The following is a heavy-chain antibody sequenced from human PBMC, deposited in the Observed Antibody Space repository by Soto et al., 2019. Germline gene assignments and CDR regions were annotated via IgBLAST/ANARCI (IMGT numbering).Heavy chain of an antibody. V-gene: IGHV4-39*07. D-gene: IGHD3-3*01. CDR2: IYYRGNT. Sequence: ASETLSLTCSVSGDSINSDSYYWGWIRQPPGKGLEWIGSIYYRGNTYYNPSLKSRVTISVDTSKNQFSLKLSSVTAADTAVYYCARGPSYDFWSGYYPPVAFDIWGQGTMVTVSS. CDR3: ARGPSYDFWSGYYPPVAFDI. CDR1: GDSINSDSYY. J-gene: IGHJ3*02.